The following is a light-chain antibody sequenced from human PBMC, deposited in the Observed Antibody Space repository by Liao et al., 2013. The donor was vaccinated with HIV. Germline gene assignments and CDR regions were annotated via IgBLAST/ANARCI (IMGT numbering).Light chain of an antibody. V-gene: IGLV3-9*01. CDR3: QAWDSSTGNVV. CDR1: NIGSKS. CDR2: EDD. J-gene: IGLJ2*01. Sequence: SYELTQPPSVSVAPGKTARITCGGKNIGSKSVHWYQQKPGQAPVMVISEDDKRPSGIPERFSGSNSGNTATLTISGAQAMDEGDYYCQAWDSSTGNVVFGGGTKLTVL.